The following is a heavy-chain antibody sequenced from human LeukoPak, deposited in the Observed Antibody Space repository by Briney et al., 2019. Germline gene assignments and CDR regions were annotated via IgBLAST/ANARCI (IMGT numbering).Heavy chain of an antibody. CDR1: GGSFRGYY. J-gene: IGHJ5*02. CDR2: VNHSGST. V-gene: IGHV4-34*01. Sequence: PSETLSLTCAVYGGSFRGYYWSWIRQPPGTALEWIGEVNHSGSTNYNPSLKSRVTISEDTSKNQFSLKLSSVTAADTAVYYCARGGNIWSGLLGRNWFDPWGQGTLVTVSS. CDR3: ARGGNIWSGLLGRNWFDP. D-gene: IGHD3-3*01.